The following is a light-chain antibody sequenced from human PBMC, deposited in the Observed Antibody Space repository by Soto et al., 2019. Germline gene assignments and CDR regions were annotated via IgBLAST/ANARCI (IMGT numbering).Light chain of an antibody. Sequence: QSALAQPPSASGSPGESVTISCTGTSSDIGAYNSVSWYQHHPGKAPKLMIYEVTKRPSGVPDRFSGSKSANTASLTVSGLQAEDEADYYCSSFAGSYNYVFGTGTKVTVL. CDR1: SSDIGAYNS. J-gene: IGLJ1*01. V-gene: IGLV2-8*01. CDR3: SSFAGSYNYV. CDR2: EVT.